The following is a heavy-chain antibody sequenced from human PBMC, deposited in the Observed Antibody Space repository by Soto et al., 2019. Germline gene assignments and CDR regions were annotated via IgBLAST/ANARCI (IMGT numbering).Heavy chain of an antibody. CDR1: GFTFSSYA. Sequence: GGSLRLSCAASGFTFSSYAMSWVRQAPGKGLEWVSAISGSGGSTYYADSAKGRFTISRDNSKNTLYLQMNSLRAEDTAVYYCAKQFSGYCSSTSCPDGGDYWGQGTLVTVSS. V-gene: IGHV3-23*01. CDR2: ISGSGGST. D-gene: IGHD2-2*01. J-gene: IGHJ4*02. CDR3: AKQFSGYCSSTSCPDGGDY.